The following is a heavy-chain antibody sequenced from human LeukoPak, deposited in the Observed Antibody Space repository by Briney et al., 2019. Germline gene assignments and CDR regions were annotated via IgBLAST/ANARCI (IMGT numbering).Heavy chain of an antibody. J-gene: IGHJ4*02. CDR2: IWYDGSNK. CDR3: ARHPRYYDILTGYSDY. CDR1: GFTFSTYG. V-gene: IGHV3-33*01. D-gene: IGHD3-9*01. Sequence: GGSLRLSCAASGFTFSTYGMHWVRQAPGKGLEWVAFIWYDGSNKYYADSVKDRFTISRDNTKNTLYLQMDSLRAEDTAVYYCARHPRYYDILTGYSDYWGQGTLVTVSS.